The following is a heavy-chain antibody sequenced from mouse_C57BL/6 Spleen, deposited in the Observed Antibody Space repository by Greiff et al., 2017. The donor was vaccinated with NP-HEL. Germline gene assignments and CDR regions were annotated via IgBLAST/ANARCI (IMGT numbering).Heavy chain of an antibody. Sequence: VQLQQSGAELARPGASVKLSCKASGYTFTSYGISWVKQRTGQGLEWIGEIYPRSGNTYYNEKFKGKATLTADKSSSTAYMELRSLTSEDSAVYFCARGAPFYGSSYWYFDVWGTGTTVTVSS. D-gene: IGHD1-1*01. CDR2: IYPRSGNT. CDR1: GYTFTSYG. V-gene: IGHV1-81*01. CDR3: ARGAPFYGSSYWYFDV. J-gene: IGHJ1*03.